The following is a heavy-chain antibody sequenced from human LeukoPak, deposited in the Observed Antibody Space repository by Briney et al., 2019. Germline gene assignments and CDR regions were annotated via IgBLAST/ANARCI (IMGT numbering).Heavy chain of an antibody. CDR1: GYTFTSYD. D-gene: IGHD6-19*01. V-gene: IGHV1-8*03. J-gene: IGHJ6*03. CDR2: MNPNSGNT. Sequence: ASVKVSCKASGYTFTSYDINWVRQATGQGLEWMGWMNPNSGNTGYAQKFQGRVTITRNTSISTAYMELSSLRSEDTAVYYCASSYSGGWSQRRHYYMDVWGKGTTVTVSS. CDR3: ASSYSGGWSQRRHYYMDV.